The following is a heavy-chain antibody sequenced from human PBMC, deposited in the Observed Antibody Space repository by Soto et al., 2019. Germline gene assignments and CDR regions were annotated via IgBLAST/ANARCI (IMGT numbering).Heavy chain of an antibody. CDR1: GGTFSTYS. V-gene: IGHV1-69*02. D-gene: IGHD2-21*01. CDR2: IMPMLGIR. CDR3: TIGSWSGEVFDI. Sequence: QVQLVQSADEVKKPGSSVKVSCKYSGGTFSTYSMFWVRQAPGQGLEWMGRIMPMLGIRNYAQRFQDRVTITADKTTATAHMELSSLRSEDTALYYCTIGSWSGEVFDIWGQGTMVTVSS. J-gene: IGHJ3*02.